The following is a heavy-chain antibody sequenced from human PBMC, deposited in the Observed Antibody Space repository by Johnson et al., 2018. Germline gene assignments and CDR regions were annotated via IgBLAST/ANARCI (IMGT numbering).Heavy chain of an antibody. CDR1: GFTFTSSA. D-gene: IGHD1-26*01. CDR2: IVVGSGNT. J-gene: IGHJ1*01. V-gene: IGHV1-58*01. CDR3: AADQEVGATRGVLVYFQH. Sequence: QLVQSGPEVKKPGTSVKVSCKASGFTFTSSAVQWVRQTRGQRLEWIAWIVVGSGNTNYAQKFQERVTITRDKSTSTAYLEVSSLRSEDTPVFYCAADQEVGATRGVLVYFQHWGQGTLVTVSS.